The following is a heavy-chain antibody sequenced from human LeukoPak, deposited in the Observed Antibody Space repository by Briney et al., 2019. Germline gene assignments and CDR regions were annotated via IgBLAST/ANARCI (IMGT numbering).Heavy chain of an antibody. Sequence: ASVKVSCKASGYIFTSYGISWVRQAPGQGLEWMGWISPYNGNTNYAQKLQGRVIMTTDTSTSTAYMELRSLRSDDTAVYYCARGDHVLPSPDYWGQGTLVTVSS. J-gene: IGHJ4*02. CDR3: ARGDHVLPSPDY. CDR2: ISPYNGNT. CDR1: GYIFTSYG. V-gene: IGHV1-18*01. D-gene: IGHD3-10*01.